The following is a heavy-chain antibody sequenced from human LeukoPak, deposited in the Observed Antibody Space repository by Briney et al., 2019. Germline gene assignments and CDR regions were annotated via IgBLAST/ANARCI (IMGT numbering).Heavy chain of an antibody. CDR1: GGSFSGYY. J-gene: IGHJ6*02. CDR2: TNHSGST. D-gene: IGHD3-9*01. V-gene: IGHV4-34*01. Sequence: KPSETLSLTCAVYGGSFSGYYWSWIRQPPGKGLEWIGETNHSGSTNYNPSLKSRVTISVDTSKNQFSLKLSSVTAADTAVYNCARVFYDILTGYSHGMDVWGQGTTVTVSS. CDR3: ARVFYDILTGYSHGMDV.